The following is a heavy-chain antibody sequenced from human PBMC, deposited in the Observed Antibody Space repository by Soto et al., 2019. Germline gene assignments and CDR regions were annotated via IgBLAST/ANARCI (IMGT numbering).Heavy chain of an antibody. J-gene: IGHJ6*02. Sequence: LGESLKISCKGSGYRFSSYWIAWVRQMPGKGLEWMGIIYPGDSDTRYSPSFQGQVTTSVDKSNNTAYLHWGSLKASDTAMYYCARQGSNGAYYYYGMDVWGQGTTVTVSS. CDR2: IYPGDSDT. CDR1: GYRFSSYW. V-gene: IGHV5-51*01. D-gene: IGHD2-8*01. CDR3: ARQGSNGAYYYYGMDV.